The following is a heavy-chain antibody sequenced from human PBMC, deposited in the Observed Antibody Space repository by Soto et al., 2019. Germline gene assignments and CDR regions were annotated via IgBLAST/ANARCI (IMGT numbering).Heavy chain of an antibody. Sequence: PSETLSLTCTVAGGCIFSHYWGWSRQPAGKGLEYIGYSHDSGSTNYNPALRRRVTIPVDMCREQFPLKLPSVAAADTAVYYCARGHNLGGSTFDIWGQGTSVTVSS. CDR3: ARGHNLGGSTFDI. V-gene: IGHV4-59*11. CDR1: GGCIFSHY. D-gene: IGHD3-16*01. J-gene: IGHJ3*02. CDR2: SHDSGST.